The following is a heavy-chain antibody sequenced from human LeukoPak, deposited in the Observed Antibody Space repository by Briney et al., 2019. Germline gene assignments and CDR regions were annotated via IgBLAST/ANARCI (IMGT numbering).Heavy chain of an antibody. J-gene: IGHJ4*02. CDR2: IYTSGNT. V-gene: IGHV4-61*02. CDR3: AKGTGGTFYYFDY. Sequence: SETLSLTCTVSGGSISSGNYQWTWIRQPAGKGLEWIGRIYTSGNTNYNPSLKSRVTISVDTSKNQFSLKLSSVTAADTAVYYCAKGTGGTFYYFDYWGQGTLVTVSS. D-gene: IGHD2-8*02. CDR1: GGSISSGNYQ.